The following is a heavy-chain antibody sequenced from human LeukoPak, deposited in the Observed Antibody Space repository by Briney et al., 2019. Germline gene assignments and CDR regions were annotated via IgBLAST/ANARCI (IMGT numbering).Heavy chain of an antibody. J-gene: IGHJ4*02. Sequence: GGSLRLSCAASGITVSTNFMSWVRQAPGKGLEWVSGIRWDSGSIDYADSVKGRFTISRDNAKNSLYLQMNSLTAEDTAFYYCAKGLLADTGGFDYWGQGTLVTVSS. V-gene: IGHV3-9*01. D-gene: IGHD6-19*01. CDR1: GITVSTNF. CDR3: AKGLLADTGGFDY. CDR2: IRWDSGSI.